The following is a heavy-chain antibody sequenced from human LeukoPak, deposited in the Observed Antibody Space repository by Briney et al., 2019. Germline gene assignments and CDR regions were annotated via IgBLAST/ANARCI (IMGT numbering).Heavy chain of an antibody. V-gene: IGHV4-39*07. CDR3: AREGIFCSGVSCYSVHYFDY. D-gene: IGHD2-15*01. CDR1: GGSISSSSYY. Sequence: SETLSLTCTVSGGSISSSSYYWGWIRQPPGKGLEWIGSIYYSGSTYYNPSLKSRVTISVDTSKNQFSLKLNSVTAADTAFYYCAREGIFCSGVSCYSVHYFDYWGQGTLVTVSS. J-gene: IGHJ4*02. CDR2: IYYSGST.